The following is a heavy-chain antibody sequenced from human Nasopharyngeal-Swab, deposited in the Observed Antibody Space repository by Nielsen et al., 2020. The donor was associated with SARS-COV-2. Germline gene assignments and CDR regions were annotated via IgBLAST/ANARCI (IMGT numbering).Heavy chain of an antibody. Sequence: GESLKISCAASGFTFSSYDIHWVRQAPGKGLEWVTFISYDGRNKYYADSVKGRFTISRDNSKNTLYLQMNSLRAEDTAVYYCARDGREYYYFDSSEVGFDYWGQGTLVTVSS. CDR3: ARDGREYYYFDSSEVGFDY. J-gene: IGHJ4*02. CDR1: GFTFSSYD. V-gene: IGHV3-30*04. D-gene: IGHD3-22*01. CDR2: ISYDGRNK.